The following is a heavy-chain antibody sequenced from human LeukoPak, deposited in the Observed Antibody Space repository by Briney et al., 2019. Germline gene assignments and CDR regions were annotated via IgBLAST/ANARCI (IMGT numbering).Heavy chain of an antibody. V-gene: IGHV1-46*01. D-gene: IGHD3-10*01. CDR3: ASYGSGTYYFDY. J-gene: IGHJ4*02. Sequence: ASVKVSCKASGYTFTTYYIHWVRQAPGQGLEWMGIINPSGGSTSYAQKFQGRVTMTRDTSTSTVYMELSSLRSEDTAVYYCASYGSGTYYFDYWGQGPLVTVSS. CDR2: INPSGGST. CDR1: GYTFTTYY.